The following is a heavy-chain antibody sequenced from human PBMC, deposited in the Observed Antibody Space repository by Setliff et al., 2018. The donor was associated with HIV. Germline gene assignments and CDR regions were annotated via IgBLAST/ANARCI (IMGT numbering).Heavy chain of an antibody. J-gene: IGHJ3*02. Sequence: ASVKVSCKATGYTFTSYGISWVRQAPGQGLEWMGWISAYNGNTNYAQKLQGRVTMTTDTSTSTAYMELRSLRSDDTAVYYCAVGADIAAAGQAKGGAFDIWGQGTMVTVSS. D-gene: IGHD6-13*01. CDR1: GYTFTSYG. V-gene: IGHV1-18*01. CDR2: ISAYNGNT. CDR3: AVGADIAAAGQAKGGAFDI.